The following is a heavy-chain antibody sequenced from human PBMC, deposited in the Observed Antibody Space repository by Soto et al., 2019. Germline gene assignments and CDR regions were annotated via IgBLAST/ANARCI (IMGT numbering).Heavy chain of an antibody. D-gene: IGHD7-27*01. V-gene: IGHV4-59*11. Sequence: SETLSLTCTVSGGSISNHYWSWIRQPPGKGLEWIGYIYYNGNTYYNPSLKSRVTMSVDTSKNQISLTLSSVTAADTAVYYCARANWYSEYWGQGTLVTVSS. J-gene: IGHJ4*02. CDR2: IYYNGNT. CDR3: ARANWYSEY. CDR1: GGSISNHY.